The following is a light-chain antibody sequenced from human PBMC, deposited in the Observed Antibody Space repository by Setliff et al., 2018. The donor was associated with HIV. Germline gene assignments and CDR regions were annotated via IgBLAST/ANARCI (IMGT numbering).Light chain of an antibody. CDR1: SSDIGGYNY. CDR2: DVS. J-gene: IGLJ2*01. V-gene: IGLV2-14*03. CDR3: SSYTSSSTHYGI. Sequence: QSVLTQPASVSGSPGQSITISCTGTSSDIGGYNYVSWYQQHPGKAPKLMIYDVSYRPSGVSNRLSGSKSGNTASLTISGLQAEDEGDYYCSSYTSSSTHYGIFGGGTKVTVL.